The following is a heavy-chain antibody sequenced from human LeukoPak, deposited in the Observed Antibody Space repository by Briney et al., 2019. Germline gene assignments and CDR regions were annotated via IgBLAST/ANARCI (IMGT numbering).Heavy chain of an antibody. CDR1: GFTFSSHG. CDR2: IIPSGHTT. D-gene: IGHD5-24*01. Sequence: GGSLRLSCAASGFTFSSHGMNWVGQAPGKGLEWVSGIIPSGHTTYYADSVRGRFTISRDNSRNTLYLQMNSLSAEDTAVYYCAKDDRWLQFCCWGQGTMVTVSA. CDR3: AKDDRWLQFCC. J-gene: IGHJ4*02. V-gene: IGHV3-23*01.